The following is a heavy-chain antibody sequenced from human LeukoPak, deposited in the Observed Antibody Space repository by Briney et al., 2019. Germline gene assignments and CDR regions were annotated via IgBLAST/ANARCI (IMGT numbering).Heavy chain of an antibody. Sequence: ASVKVSCKASGYTFTSYYMHWVRQAPGQGLEWMGIINPSGGSTSYAQKFQGRVTMTRDMSTSTVYMELSRLRSDDTAVYYCARAFGTVTTGYYYYYMDVWGKGTTVTVSS. D-gene: IGHD4-17*01. V-gene: IGHV1-46*01. CDR3: ARAFGTVTTGYYYYYMDV. CDR2: INPSGGST. CDR1: GYTFTSYY. J-gene: IGHJ6*03.